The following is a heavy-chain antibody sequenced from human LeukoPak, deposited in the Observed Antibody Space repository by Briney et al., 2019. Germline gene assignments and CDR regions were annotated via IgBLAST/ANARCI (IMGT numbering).Heavy chain of an antibody. D-gene: IGHD2-2*01. Sequence: SETLSLTCAVYGGSFGGYYWSWIRQPPGKGLEWIGEINHSGSTNYNPSLKSRVTISVDTSKNQFSLKLSSVTAADTAVYYCARGGIVVVPAAFDYWGQGTLVTVSS. V-gene: IGHV4-34*01. CDR3: ARGGIVVVPAAFDY. J-gene: IGHJ4*02. CDR1: GGSFGGYY. CDR2: INHSGST.